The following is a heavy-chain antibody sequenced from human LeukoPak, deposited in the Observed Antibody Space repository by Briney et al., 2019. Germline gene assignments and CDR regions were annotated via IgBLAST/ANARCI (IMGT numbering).Heavy chain of an antibody. J-gene: IGHJ4*02. Sequence: PSETLSLTCTVSGGSISSYYWSWIRQPPGKGLEWIGYIYYSGSTNYNLSLKSRVTISVDTSKNQFSLKLSSVTAADTAVYYCARALVRRPYDFWNWGQGTLVTVSS. D-gene: IGHD3-3*01. CDR1: GGSISSYY. V-gene: IGHV4-59*01. CDR3: ARALVRRPYDFWN. CDR2: IYYSGST.